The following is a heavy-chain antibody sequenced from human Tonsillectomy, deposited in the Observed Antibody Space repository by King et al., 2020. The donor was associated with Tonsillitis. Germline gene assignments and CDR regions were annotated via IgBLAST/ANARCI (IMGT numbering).Heavy chain of an antibody. V-gene: IGHV3-43*01. J-gene: IGHJ4*02. D-gene: IGHD6-13*01. CDR2: ISWDGVST. CDR1: GFTFDDYT. Sequence: VQLVESGGVVVQPGGSLRLSCTAPGFTFDDYTMHWVRQAPGKGLEWVSLISWDGVSTYYADSVKGRFTISRDNSKNSLYLQINSLRTEDTALYYCAKALPRIAAAGSLDYWGQGTLVTVSS. CDR3: AKALPRIAAAGSLDY.